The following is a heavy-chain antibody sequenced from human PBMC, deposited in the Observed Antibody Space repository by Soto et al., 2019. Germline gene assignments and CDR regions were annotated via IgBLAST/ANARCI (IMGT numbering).Heavy chain of an antibody. V-gene: IGHV4-4*02. D-gene: IGHD6-13*01. CDR1: GGSSSSGHW. Sequence: QVQLQESGPGLVKPSGTLSLTCAVSGGSSSSGHWWSWVRQPPGKGLEWIGEIYHSGSTNYNPSLKSRVTISVDKSKNHFSLRLSSVTAADTAVYYCARHRAAAAPYYYFYAMDVWGQGTTVTVSS. CDR3: ARHRAAAAPYYYFYAMDV. J-gene: IGHJ6*02. CDR2: IYHSGST.